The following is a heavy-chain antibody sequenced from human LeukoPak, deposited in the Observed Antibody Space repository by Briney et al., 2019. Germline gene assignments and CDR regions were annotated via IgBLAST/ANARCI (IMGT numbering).Heavy chain of an antibody. CDR2: ISSSSSYI. Sequence: PGGSLRLSCAASGFTLSSYSMNWVRQAPGKGLEWVSSISSSSSYIYYADSVKGRFTISRDNAKNSLYLQMNSLRAEDTAVYYCARGAGGYEYFDYWGQGTLVTVSS. CDR3: ARGAGGYEYFDY. J-gene: IGHJ4*02. CDR1: GFTLSSYS. V-gene: IGHV3-21*01. D-gene: IGHD3-16*01.